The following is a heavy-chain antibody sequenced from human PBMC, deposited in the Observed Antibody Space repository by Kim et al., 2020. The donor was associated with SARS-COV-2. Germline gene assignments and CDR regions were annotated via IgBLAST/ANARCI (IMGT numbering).Heavy chain of an antibody. CDR3: AILRFLANPLDY. D-gene: IGHD3-3*01. J-gene: IGHJ4*02. V-gene: IGHV3-74*01. CDR2: INSDGSST. Sequence: GGSLRLSCAASGFTFSSYWMHWVRQAPGKGLVWVSRINSDGSSTSYADSVKGRFTISRDNAKNTLYLQMNSLRAEDTAVYYCAILRFLANPLDYWGQGTLVTVSS. CDR1: GFTFSSYW.